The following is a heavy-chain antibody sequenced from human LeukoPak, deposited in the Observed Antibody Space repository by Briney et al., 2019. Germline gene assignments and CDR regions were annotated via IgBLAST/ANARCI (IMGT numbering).Heavy chain of an antibody. Sequence: GASVKVSCKASGGTFSSYAISWVRQAPGQGLEWMGGIIPIFGTANYAQKFQGRVTITTDESTSTAYMELSSLRSEDTAVYYCARVVLPSMVRGFYYMDVWGKGATVTVSS. D-gene: IGHD3-10*01. CDR3: ARVVLPSMVRGFYYMDV. CDR1: GGTFSSYA. J-gene: IGHJ6*03. CDR2: IIPIFGTA. V-gene: IGHV1-69*05.